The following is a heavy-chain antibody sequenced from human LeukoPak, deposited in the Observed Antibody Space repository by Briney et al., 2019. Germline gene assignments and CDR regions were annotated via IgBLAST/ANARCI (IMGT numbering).Heavy chain of an antibody. CDR2: ISVYNGNT. Sequence: ASVTVSCKASGYTFTNYGISWVRQAPGQGLEWMGWISVYNGNTNYAQKLQGRVTMTTDTSTSTAYMELRSLRSDDTAVYYCAASFYYDTSGTQPYYFDYWGQGTLVTVSS. CDR1: GYTFTNYG. D-gene: IGHD3-22*01. CDR3: AASFYYDTSGTQPYYFDY. J-gene: IGHJ4*02. V-gene: IGHV1-18*01.